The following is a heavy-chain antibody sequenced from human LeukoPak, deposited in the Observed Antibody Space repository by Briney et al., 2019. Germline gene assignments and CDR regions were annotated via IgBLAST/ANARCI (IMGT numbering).Heavy chain of an antibody. CDR2: IYYSGST. CDR1: GGSISSYY. J-gene: IGHJ4*02. CDR3: ARDRANYYFDY. V-gene: IGHV4-59*12. Sequence: PSETLSLTCTVSGGSISSYYWSWIRQPPGKGLEWIGYIYYSGSTYYNPSLKSRVTISVDTSKNQFSLKLSSVTAADTAVYYCARDRANYYFDYWGQGTLVTVSS. D-gene: IGHD3-10*01.